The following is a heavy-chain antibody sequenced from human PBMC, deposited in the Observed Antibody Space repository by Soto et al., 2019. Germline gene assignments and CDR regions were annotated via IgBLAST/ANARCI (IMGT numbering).Heavy chain of an antibody. V-gene: IGHV3-48*03. Sequence: EVQLVESGGALAQPGGSLRLSCVASEFIFSRYDMNWVRQAPGKGLEWVSHISNSGDTIYYTESVKGRFTISRDNAMNSLYLQMDNLRVEDTGVYYCASWECNDEDYWGQGTLVTVSS. CDR3: ASWECNDEDY. CDR1: EFIFSRYD. D-gene: IGHD1-1*01. CDR2: ISNSGDTI. J-gene: IGHJ4*02.